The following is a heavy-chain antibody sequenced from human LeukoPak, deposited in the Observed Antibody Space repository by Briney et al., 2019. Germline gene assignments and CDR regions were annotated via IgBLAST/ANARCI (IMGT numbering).Heavy chain of an antibody. D-gene: IGHD6-19*01. V-gene: IGHV3-30*02. Sequence: GGSLRLSCAASGFTFSSYGMHWVRQAPGKGLEWVAFIRYDGSNKYYADSVKGRFTISRDNSKNTLYLQMNSLRAEDTVVYYCATRYSSGWRDHYYYYYMDVWGKGTTVTISS. CDR1: GFTFSSYG. J-gene: IGHJ6*03. CDR2: IRYDGSNK. CDR3: ATRYSSGWRDHYYYYYMDV.